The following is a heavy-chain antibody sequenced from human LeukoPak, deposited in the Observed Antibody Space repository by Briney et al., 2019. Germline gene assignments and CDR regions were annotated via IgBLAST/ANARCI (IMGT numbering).Heavy chain of an antibody. V-gene: IGHV4-38-2*02. Sequence: SETLSLTCTVSGYSISSGYYWGWIRQPPGKGLEWIGSIYYSGSTYYNPSLKSRVTISVDTSKNQFSLKLSSVTAADTAVYYCARPGGNSVWYFDLWGRGTLVTVSS. D-gene: IGHD4-23*01. CDR3: ARPGGNSVWYFDL. CDR1: GYSISSGYY. J-gene: IGHJ2*01. CDR2: IYYSGST.